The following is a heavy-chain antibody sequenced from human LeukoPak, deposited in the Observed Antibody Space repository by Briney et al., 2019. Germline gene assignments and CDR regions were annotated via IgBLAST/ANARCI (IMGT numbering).Heavy chain of an antibody. V-gene: IGHV1-2*02. CDR2: INPNSGDT. CDR1: GYTFTDYY. D-gene: IGHD3-10*01. CDR3: ARDGNRRTTYYYGSGSDY. Sequence: GASVKVSCKASGYTFTDYYLHWVRQAPGQGLEWMGWINPNSGDTDYAQKFQGRVTMTTDTSTSTSYMELRSLRSDDTAVYYCARDGNRRTTYYYGSGSDYWGQGTLVTVSS. J-gene: IGHJ4*02.